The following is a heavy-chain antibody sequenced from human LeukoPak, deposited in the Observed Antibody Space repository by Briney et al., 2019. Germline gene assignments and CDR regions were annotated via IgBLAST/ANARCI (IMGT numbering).Heavy chain of an antibody. CDR2: IYYRGST. Sequence: PSETLSLTCTVSGGSISTNNYYWGWIRQPPGKGLEWIGTIYYRGSTYYKSSLKNRLTISVDTFKNRFSLKLSSVTAADTAVYFCARQGDGFKTANFDYWGQGTLVTVSS. CDR3: ARQGDGFKTANFDY. D-gene: IGHD5-24*01. J-gene: IGHJ4*02. V-gene: IGHV4-39*01. CDR1: GGSISTNNYY.